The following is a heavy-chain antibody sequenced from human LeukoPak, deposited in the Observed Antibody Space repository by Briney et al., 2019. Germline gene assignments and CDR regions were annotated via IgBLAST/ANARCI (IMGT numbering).Heavy chain of an antibody. V-gene: IGHV3-30*03. Sequence: GGSLRLSCAASGFSFSSYAMHWVRQAPGKGLEWVSLISYDGSNKYYVDSVKGRFTISRDNSKNTLYLQMNSLRAEDTAVFYCARGTTVVWKPPFDPWGQGTLVAVSS. CDR1: GFSFSSYA. J-gene: IGHJ5*02. D-gene: IGHD4-23*01. CDR2: ISYDGSNK. CDR3: ARGTTVVWKPPFDP.